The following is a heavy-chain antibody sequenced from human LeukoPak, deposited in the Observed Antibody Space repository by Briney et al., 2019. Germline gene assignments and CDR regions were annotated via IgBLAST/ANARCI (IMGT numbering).Heavy chain of an antibody. Sequence: GESLGISCKGSGYSFTSYWISWVRQMPGKGLEWMGRIEPSDSYTNYSPSFQGHVTISADKSISTAYLQWSSLKASDTAMYYCACSSWYYYYYGMDVWGKGTTVTVSS. J-gene: IGHJ6*04. CDR2: IEPSDSYT. CDR3: ACSSWYYYYYGMDV. CDR1: GYSFTSYW. V-gene: IGHV5-10-1*01. D-gene: IGHD6-13*01.